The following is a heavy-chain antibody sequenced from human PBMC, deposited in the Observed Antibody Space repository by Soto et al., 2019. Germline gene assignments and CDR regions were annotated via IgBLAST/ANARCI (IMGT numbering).Heavy chain of an antibody. D-gene: IGHD3-22*01. CDR2: IYYSGST. J-gene: IGHJ1*01. CDR1: GGSISRGCYY. V-gene: IGHV4-61*01. CDR3: ARRETYYYDGSGRGGHFQH. Sequence: SETLSLTCAVSGGSISRGCYYWSWIRQPPGKGLERIGYIYYSGSTNYNPSLKSRVTISVDTSKNQFSLKLSSVTAADTAVYYCARRETYYYDGSGRGGHFQHWGQGTLVTVSS.